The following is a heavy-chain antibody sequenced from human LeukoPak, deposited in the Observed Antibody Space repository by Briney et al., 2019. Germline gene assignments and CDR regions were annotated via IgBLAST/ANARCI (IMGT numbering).Heavy chain of an antibody. Sequence: SETLSLTCTVSGGSISSYYWNWIRQPPGKGLGWIGYIYYSESTNYNPSLKSRVTISVDTSKNQVSLKPSSVTAADTAVYYCARDYRITMVRGVIITHAFDVWGQGTMVTVSS. J-gene: IGHJ3*01. CDR1: GGSISSYY. CDR3: ARDYRITMVRGVIITHAFDV. CDR2: IYYSEST. D-gene: IGHD3-10*01. V-gene: IGHV4-59*01.